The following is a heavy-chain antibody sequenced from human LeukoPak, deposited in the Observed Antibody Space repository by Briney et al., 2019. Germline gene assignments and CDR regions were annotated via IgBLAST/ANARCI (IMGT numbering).Heavy chain of an antibody. CDR1: GGSFSAYY. CDR2: INHSGST. Sequence: PSETLSLTCAVYGGSFSAYYWSWIRQPPGKGLEWIGEINHSGSTNYNPSLKSRVTISVDTSKNQFSLKLSSVTAADTAVYYCARGYRGLGDYWGQGTLVTVSS. J-gene: IGHJ4*02. V-gene: IGHV4-34*01. D-gene: IGHD3/OR15-3a*01. CDR3: ARGYRGLGDY.